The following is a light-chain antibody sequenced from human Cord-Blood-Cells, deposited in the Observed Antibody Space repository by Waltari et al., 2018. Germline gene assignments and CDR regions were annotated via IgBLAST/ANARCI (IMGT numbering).Light chain of an antibody. V-gene: IGLV2-8*01. CDR2: EVS. CDR3: SSDAGSNNWV. Sequence: QSALTQPPSASGSPGQSVTISCTGTSSDVGGYNYVSCYQQHPGKAPKLIIYEVSNRPSGVPDSFSGSKSGNTASLTVAGLQSEDEADYYCSSDAGSNNWVFGGGTKLTVL. CDR1: SSDVGGYNY. J-gene: IGLJ3*02.